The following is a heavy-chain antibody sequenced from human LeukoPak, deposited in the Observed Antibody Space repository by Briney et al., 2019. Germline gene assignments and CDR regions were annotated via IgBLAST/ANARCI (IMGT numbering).Heavy chain of an antibody. CDR1: GFTVSSNH. V-gene: IGHV3-53*01. CDR2: IYSGGST. J-gene: IGHJ4*02. Sequence: GGSLRLSCAASGFTVSSNHMSWVRQAPGKGLEWVSVIYSGGSTYYADSVKGQFTISRDNSKNTLYLQMNSLRAEDTAVYYCVRDQGGAVSYWGQGTLVTVSS. CDR3: VRDQGGAVSY. D-gene: IGHD3-16*01.